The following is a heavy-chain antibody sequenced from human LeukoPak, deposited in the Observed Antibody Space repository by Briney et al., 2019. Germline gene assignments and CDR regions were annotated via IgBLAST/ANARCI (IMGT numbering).Heavy chain of an antibody. Sequence: ASVKVPCKASGYSFTNYGISWVRQAPGQGLEWMGWISAYNGNTNYAQKLQGRVTMTTDTSTSTAYMELRSLRSDDTAVYYCARAASRVVPAAMGGNWFDPWGQGTLVTVSS. D-gene: IGHD2-2*01. CDR1: GYSFTNYG. J-gene: IGHJ5*02. CDR3: ARAASRVVPAAMGGNWFDP. CDR2: ISAYNGNT. V-gene: IGHV1-18*01.